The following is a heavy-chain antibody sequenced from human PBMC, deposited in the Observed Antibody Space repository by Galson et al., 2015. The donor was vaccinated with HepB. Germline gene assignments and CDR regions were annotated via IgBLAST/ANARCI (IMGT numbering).Heavy chain of an antibody. Sequence: SLRLSCAASGFTFSSYGMHWVRQAPGKGLEWVAFIRYDGSNKYYADSVKGRFTISRDNSKNTLYLQMNSLRAEDTAVYYCAKGGMTSLGPQTWLLDYWGQGTLVTVSS. V-gene: IGHV3-30*02. CDR1: GFTFSSYG. CDR3: AKGGMTSLGPQTWLLDY. CDR2: IRYDGSNK. D-gene: IGHD5-12*01. J-gene: IGHJ4*02.